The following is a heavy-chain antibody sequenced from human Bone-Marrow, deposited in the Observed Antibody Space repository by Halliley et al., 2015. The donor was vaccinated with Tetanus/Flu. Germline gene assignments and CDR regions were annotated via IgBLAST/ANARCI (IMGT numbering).Heavy chain of an antibody. D-gene: IGHD2-15*01. CDR2: IKEDGSEK. CDR3: ARGSGWTSEY. CDR1: GFTFTTYW. J-gene: IGHJ4*02. V-gene: IGHV3-7*01. Sequence: SLRLSCTASGFTFTTYWINWVRQAPGKGLEWLAIIKEDGSEKHHVDSVRGRFTISRDSAKSSVYLQMDSLRADDTAIYFCARGSGWTSEYWGRGTLVPVSS.